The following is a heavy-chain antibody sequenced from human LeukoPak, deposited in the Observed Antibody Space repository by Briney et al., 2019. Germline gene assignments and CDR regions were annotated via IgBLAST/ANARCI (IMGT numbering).Heavy chain of an antibody. CDR2: IIPIFGTA. CDR1: GGTFSSYA. Sequence: SVKVPCKASGGTFSSYAISWVRQAPGQGLEWMGGIIPIFGTANYAQKFQGRVTITADKSTSTAYMELSSLRSEDTAVYYCARGGTYSSGWYVLDYWGQGTLVTVSS. CDR3: ARGGTYSSGWYVLDY. V-gene: IGHV1-69*06. J-gene: IGHJ4*02. D-gene: IGHD6-19*01.